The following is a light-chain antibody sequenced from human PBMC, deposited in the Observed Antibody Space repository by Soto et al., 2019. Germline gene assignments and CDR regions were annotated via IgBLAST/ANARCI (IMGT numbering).Light chain of an antibody. V-gene: IGLV2-8*01. CDR3: SSYAGSNNSTYV. CDR1: SSDVGGYNY. CDR2: EVS. Sequence: QSVLTQPPSASGSPGQSVTMSCTGTSSDVGGYNYVSWYQQHPGKAPKLMIYEVSKRPSGVPDRFSGSKSGNTASLTVSGLQAEDEADYYCSSYAGSNNSTYVFGTGTKVTVL. J-gene: IGLJ1*01.